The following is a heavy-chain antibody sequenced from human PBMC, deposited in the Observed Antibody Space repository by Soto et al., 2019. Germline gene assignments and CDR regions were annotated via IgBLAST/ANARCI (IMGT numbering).Heavy chain of an antibody. CDR3: ARDVHAEFRTEFDD. D-gene: IGHD2-21*01. CDR2: ISGNGEVI. CDR1: GFTFSGYY. Sequence: GGSLRLSCAASGFTFSGYYIHWIRRAPGKGLEWISYISGNGEVIQYAASARGRVTISRDNAENSVYLEMESLRDEDTALYYCARDVHAEFRTEFDDWGRGTLVTVSS. V-gene: IGHV3-11*01. J-gene: IGHJ4*02.